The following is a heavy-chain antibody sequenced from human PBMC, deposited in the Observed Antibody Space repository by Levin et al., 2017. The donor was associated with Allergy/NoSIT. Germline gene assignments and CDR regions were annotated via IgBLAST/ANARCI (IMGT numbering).Heavy chain of an antibody. CDR2: IIPIFGTA. D-gene: IGHD3-10*01. CDR3: ARSEIEVSYYYGSGSYPPLYYMDV. Sequence: SVKVSCKASGGTFSSYAISWVRQAPGQGLEWMGGIIPIFGTANYAQKFQGRVTITADESTSTAYMELSSLRSEDTAVYYCARSEIEVSYYYGSGSYPPLYYMDVWGKGTTVTVSS. CDR1: GGTFSSYA. J-gene: IGHJ6*03. V-gene: IGHV1-69*13.